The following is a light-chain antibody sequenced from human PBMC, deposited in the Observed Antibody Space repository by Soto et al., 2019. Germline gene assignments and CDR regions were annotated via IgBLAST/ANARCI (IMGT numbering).Light chain of an antibody. CDR3: QQYDNLLWT. CDR2: DAS. Sequence: DIQMTQSPSSLSASVGDRVTITCQASQDISNYLNWYQQKPGKAPKLLIYDASNVETGVPSRFSGRVSGTEFTFTISSLQPEDIATYYCQQYDNLLWTFGQGTKVEIK. J-gene: IGKJ1*01. CDR1: QDISNY. V-gene: IGKV1-33*01.